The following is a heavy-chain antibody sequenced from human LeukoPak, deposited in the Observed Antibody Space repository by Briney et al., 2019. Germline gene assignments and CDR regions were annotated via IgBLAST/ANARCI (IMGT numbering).Heavy chain of an antibody. V-gene: IGHV1-69*05. CDR1: GGTFSSYA. CDR2: IIPIFGTA. D-gene: IGHD3-3*01. Sequence: SVKVSCKASGGTFSSYAISWVRQAPGQGLEWMGGIIPIFGTANYAQKFQGRVTITTDESTSTAYMELSSLRSEDTAVYYCACPTGYDFWSGSSFDYWGQGTLVTVSS. J-gene: IGHJ4*02. CDR3: ACPTGYDFWSGSSFDY.